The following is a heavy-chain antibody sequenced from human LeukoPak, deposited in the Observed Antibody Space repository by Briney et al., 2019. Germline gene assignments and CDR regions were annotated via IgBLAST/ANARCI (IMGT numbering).Heavy chain of an antibody. Sequence: SGGSLRLSCAASGFTFDSCWMSWVRQAPGKGLEWVANIKQDGSEKYYVDSVKGRFTISRDNAKKSLYLQMNSLRAEDTVVYYCARERDDYNFFDYWGQGTLVTVSS. CDR1: GFTFDSCW. CDR3: ARERDDYNFFDY. V-gene: IGHV3-7*04. J-gene: IGHJ4*02. D-gene: IGHD5-24*01. CDR2: IKQDGSEK.